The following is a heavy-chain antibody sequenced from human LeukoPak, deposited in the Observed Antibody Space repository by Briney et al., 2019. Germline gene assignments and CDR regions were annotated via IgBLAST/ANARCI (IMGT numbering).Heavy chain of an antibody. V-gene: IGHV3-21*01. J-gene: IGHJ4*02. D-gene: IGHD5-18*01. CDR2: ISSSSSYI. Sequence: GSLRLSCAASGFTFSSYSMNWVRQAPGKGLEWVSSISSSSSYIYYADSVKGRFTISRDNAKNSLYLQMNSLRAEDTAVYYCARDRGYSYGSDYWGQGTLVTVSS. CDR3: ARDRGYSYGSDY. CDR1: GFTFSSYS.